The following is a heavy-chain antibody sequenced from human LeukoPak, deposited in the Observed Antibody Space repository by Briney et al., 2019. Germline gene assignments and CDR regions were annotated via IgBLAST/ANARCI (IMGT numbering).Heavy chain of an antibody. D-gene: IGHD3-16*01. J-gene: IGHJ4*02. CDR1: GFTFSSYS. CDR2: TSSVGSRT. V-gene: IGHV3-64*01. CDR3: AREGQGDYEY. Sequence: GPSLRLSCAVSGFTFSSYSMHWVGQAPGKGPKSVSATSSVGSRTYYANSVKGRFTISRDNSKNTLYLQMGSLRAEDMAVYYCAREGQGDYEYWGQGTLVTVSS.